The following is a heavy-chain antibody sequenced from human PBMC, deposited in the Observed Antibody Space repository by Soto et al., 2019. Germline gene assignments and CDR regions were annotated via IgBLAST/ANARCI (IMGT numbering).Heavy chain of an antibody. V-gene: IGHV1-69*02. CDR2: IIPILGIA. J-gene: IGHJ1*01. D-gene: IGHD5-12*01. CDR3: ARGSDGYNSPAEYFQH. Sequence: ASVKVSCKASGGTFSSYTISWVRQAPGQGLEWMGRIIPILGIANYAQKFQGRVTITADKSTSTAYMELSSLRSEDTAVYYCARGSDGYNSPAEYFQHWGQGTLVTVSS. CDR1: GGTFSSYT.